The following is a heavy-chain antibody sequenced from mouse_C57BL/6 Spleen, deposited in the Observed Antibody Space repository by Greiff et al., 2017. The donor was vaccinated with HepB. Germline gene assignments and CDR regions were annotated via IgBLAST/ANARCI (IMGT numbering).Heavy chain of an antibody. V-gene: IGHV5-9-1*02. D-gene: IGHD2-3*01. J-gene: IGHJ3*01. CDR1: GFTFSSYA. CDR2: ISSGGDYI. CDR3: TSPYDGYFLFAY. Sequence: EVKLMESGEGLVKPGGSLKLSCAASGFTFSSYAMSWVRQTPEKRLEWVAYISSGGDYIYYADTVKGRFTISRDNARNTLYLQMSSLKSEDTAMYYCTSPYDGYFLFAYWGQGTLVTVSA.